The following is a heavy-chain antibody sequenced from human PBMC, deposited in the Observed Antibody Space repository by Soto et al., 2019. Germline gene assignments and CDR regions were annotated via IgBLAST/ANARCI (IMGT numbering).Heavy chain of an antibody. J-gene: IGHJ3*02. CDR2: INAGNGNT. CDR3: ARYGTCGGDCYYAFDI. Sequence: QVQLVQSGAEVKKPGASVKVSCKASGYTFTSYAMHWVRQAPGQRLEWMGWINAGNGNTKYSQKFQGRVTITRDTSASTAYMELSSLRSEDTAVYYCARYGTCGGDCYYAFDIWGQGTMVTVSS. V-gene: IGHV1-3*01. D-gene: IGHD2-21*02. CDR1: GYTFTSYA.